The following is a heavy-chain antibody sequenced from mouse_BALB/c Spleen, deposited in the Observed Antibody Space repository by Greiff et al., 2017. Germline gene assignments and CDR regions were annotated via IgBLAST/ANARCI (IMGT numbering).Heavy chain of an antibody. CDR3: ARGMITTGDVFAY. Sequence: EVQVVESGGGLVQPGGSRKLSCAASGFTFSSFGMHWVRQAPEKGLEWVAYISSGSSTIYYADTVKGRFTISRDNPKNTLFLQMTSLRSEDTAMYYCARGMITTGDVFAYWGQGTLVTVSA. J-gene: IGHJ3*01. D-gene: IGHD2-4*01. CDR1: GFTFSSFG. CDR2: ISSGSSTI. V-gene: IGHV5-17*02.